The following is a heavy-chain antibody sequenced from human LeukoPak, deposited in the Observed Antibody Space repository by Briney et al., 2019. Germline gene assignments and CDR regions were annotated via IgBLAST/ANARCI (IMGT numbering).Heavy chain of an antibody. J-gene: IGHJ3*02. Sequence: ASVKVSCKASGYTFTGYYIHWVRQAPGQGLEWMGWINPNSGGTNYAQKFQGRVTMTRDTSISTAYMELSRLRSDDSAVYYCATSTVSGAFDIWGQGTVVTVSS. CDR3: ATSTVSGAFDI. D-gene: IGHD4-17*01. V-gene: IGHV1-2*02. CDR2: INPNSGGT. CDR1: GYTFTGYY.